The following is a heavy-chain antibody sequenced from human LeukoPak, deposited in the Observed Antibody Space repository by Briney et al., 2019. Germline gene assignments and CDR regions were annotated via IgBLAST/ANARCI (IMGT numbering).Heavy chain of an antibody. Sequence: SETLSLTCTLSGGSISTYYWSWIRQPAGKGLEWIGGSTNQNPSLKSRIAISVDTSKNQFSLKLSSVTAADAAVYYCARHDYSYYIRLWGQGTLVTVSS. V-gene: IGHV4-4*07. CDR2: ST. J-gene: IGHJ4*02. CDR3: ARHDYSYYIRL. CDR1: GGSISTYY. D-gene: IGHD3-10*01.